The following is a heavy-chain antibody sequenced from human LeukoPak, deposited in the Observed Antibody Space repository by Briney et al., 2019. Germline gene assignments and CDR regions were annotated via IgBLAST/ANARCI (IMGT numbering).Heavy chain of an antibody. CDR2: IYSCGST. CDR1: GFTVSSNY. Sequence: PGGSLRLSCAASGFTVSSNYMSWVRQAPGKGLEWVSVIYSCGSTYYADYVKGRFTIYRDNSKNTLYLQMNSLRAEDTAVYYRERVWVGYFDYWGQGTLVTVSS. CDR3: ERVWVGYFDY. D-gene: IGHD2-15*01. J-gene: IGHJ4*02. V-gene: IGHV3-66*03.